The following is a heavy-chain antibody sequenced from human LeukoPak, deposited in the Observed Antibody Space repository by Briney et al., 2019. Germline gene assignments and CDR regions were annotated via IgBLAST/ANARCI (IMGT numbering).Heavy chain of an antibody. V-gene: IGHV1-46*01. Sequence: GASVKVSCKASGYSFSTHWMHWVRQAPGQGLEWMGIINPSGGFTSYAQKLQGRVTVTRDMSTSTVYMELSTLRSEDTAVYYCARDQSGEWELLSGWWFDPWGQGTLVTVSS. CDR3: ARDQSGEWELLSGWWFDP. J-gene: IGHJ5*02. D-gene: IGHD1-26*01. CDR2: INPSGGFT. CDR1: GYSFSTHW.